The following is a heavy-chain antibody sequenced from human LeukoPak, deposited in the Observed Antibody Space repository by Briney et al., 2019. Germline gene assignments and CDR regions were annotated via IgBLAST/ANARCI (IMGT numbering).Heavy chain of an antibody. CDR3: AHRVVAAATSLYDY. D-gene: IGHD2-15*01. V-gene: IGHV2-5*02. Sequence: SGPTLVNPTQTLTLTCTFSGFSLSTSGVGVDWIRQPPGKALEWLALIYWDDDKRYSPSLESRLTITKDTSKNQVVLTMTNMDPVDTATYYCAHRVVAAATSLYDYWGQGTLVTVSS. CDR2: IYWDDDK. CDR1: GFSLSTSGVG. J-gene: IGHJ4*02.